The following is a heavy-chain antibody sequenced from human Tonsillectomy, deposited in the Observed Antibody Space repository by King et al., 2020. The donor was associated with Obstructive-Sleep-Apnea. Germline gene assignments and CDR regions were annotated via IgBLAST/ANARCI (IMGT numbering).Heavy chain of an antibody. D-gene: IGHD3-22*01. V-gene: IGHV4-31*03. Sequence: QLQESGPGLVKPSQTLSLTCTVSGGSISSGGYYWSWIRQHPGKGLEWIGYIYYSGSTYYNPSPKSRVTISVDTSKNQFSLKLSSVTAADTAVYYCARDRGSSGYYPYYFDYWGQGTLVTVSS. CDR3: ARDRGSSGYYPYYFDY. CDR2: IYYSGST. CDR1: GGSISSGGYY. J-gene: IGHJ4*02.